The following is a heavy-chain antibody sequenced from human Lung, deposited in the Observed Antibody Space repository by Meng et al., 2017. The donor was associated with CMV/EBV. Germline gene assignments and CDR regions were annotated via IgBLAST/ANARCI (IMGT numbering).Heavy chain of an antibody. CDR3: ARGGLSTALPEAPSSTSIDN. J-gene: IGHJ4*02. CDR2: INPNRGGT. CDR1: GYTFTGYN. Sequence: ASVKVSCKASGYTFTGYNMHWDRQAPGQGLEWMGWINPNRGGTNYAQKLQGRVIMTWDTSISSAYMQLSRLTSNDTAVFYCARGGLSTALPEAPSSTSIDNWGQGXLVTVSS. D-gene: IGHD2-2*01. V-gene: IGHV1-2*02.